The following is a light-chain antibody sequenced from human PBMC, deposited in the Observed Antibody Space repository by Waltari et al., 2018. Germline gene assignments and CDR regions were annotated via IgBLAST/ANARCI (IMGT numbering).Light chain of an antibody. J-gene: IGLJ1*01. CDR2: DVT. CDR3: CSYAGGSYV. CDR1: SSDVGGYKY. Sequence: QSALTQPRSVSGSPGQSVTIPCAGTSSDVGGYKYVSWYQQHPGKAPKLMISDVTQRPSGVPGRFSGSKSGTTASLTISGLQAEDEAEYYCCSYAGGSYVFGTGTKVTVL. V-gene: IGLV2-11*01.